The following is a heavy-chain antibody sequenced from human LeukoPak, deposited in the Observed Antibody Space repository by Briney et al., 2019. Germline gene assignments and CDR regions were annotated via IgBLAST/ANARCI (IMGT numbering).Heavy chain of an antibody. Sequence: SQTLSLTCAVSGGSISSGGYSWSWIRQPPGKGLEWIGYIYHSGSTYYNPSLKSRVTISVDRSKNQFSLKLSSVTAADTAAYYCARAGTVAGGFDYWGQGTLVTVSS. CDR3: ARAGTVAGGFDY. V-gene: IGHV4-30-2*01. CDR2: IYHSGST. D-gene: IGHD4-23*01. J-gene: IGHJ4*02. CDR1: GGSISSGGYS.